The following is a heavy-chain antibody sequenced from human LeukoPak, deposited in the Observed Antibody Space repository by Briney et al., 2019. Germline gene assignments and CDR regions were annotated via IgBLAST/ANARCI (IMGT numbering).Heavy chain of an antibody. Sequence: SQTLSLTCTVSGGSISSGGYYWSWFRQPPGKGLEWIGYIYYSGSTDYNPSLKSRVTISVDTSRNQFSLRLSSVTAADTAVYYCARHANYDRSARPLDYWGQGTLVTVSS. J-gene: IGHJ4*02. V-gene: IGHV4-61*08. CDR1: GGSISSGGYY. D-gene: IGHD3-22*01. CDR3: ARHANYDRSARPLDY. CDR2: IYYSGST.